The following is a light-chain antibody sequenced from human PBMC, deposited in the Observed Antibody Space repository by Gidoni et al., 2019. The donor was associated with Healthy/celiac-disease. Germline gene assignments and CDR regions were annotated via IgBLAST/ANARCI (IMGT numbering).Light chain of an antibody. CDR3: QQSYSTPPELT. Sequence: IQMTQSPSSLSASVGDRVTITCRASQSISSYLNWYQQKPGKAPKLLIYAASSLQRGVPPRFSGSGSGTDFTLTIRSLQPEDFATYYCQQSYSTPPELTFGGGTKVEIK. V-gene: IGKV1-39*01. CDR1: QSISSY. CDR2: AAS. J-gene: IGKJ4*01.